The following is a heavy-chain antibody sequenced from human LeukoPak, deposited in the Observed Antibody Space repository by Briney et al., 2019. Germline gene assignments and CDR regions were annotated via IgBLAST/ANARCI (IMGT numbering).Heavy chain of an antibody. CDR1: GLTFSSYA. V-gene: IGHV3-23*01. CDR2: ISGSGGSK. D-gene: IGHD6-13*01. J-gene: IGHJ6*02. CDR3: ATEQPGIAAPGYWYYYYGMDV. Sequence: PGGSLRLSCAASGLTFSSYAMSWVRQAPGKGLEWVSAISGSGGSKYYADSEKVRFTISRDNPKNTLYLQINSLRAEDTAVYYCATEQPGIAAPGYWYYYYGMDVWGQGTTVTVSS.